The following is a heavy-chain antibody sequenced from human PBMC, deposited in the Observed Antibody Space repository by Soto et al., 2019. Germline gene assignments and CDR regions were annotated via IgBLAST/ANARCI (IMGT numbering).Heavy chain of an antibody. J-gene: IGHJ3*02. Sequence: PGGSLRLSCAASGFTFSSYSMNWVRQAPGKGLEWVSSISSSSSYIYYADSVKGRFTISRDNAKNSLYLQMNSLRAEDTAVYYCARDPLATKDSGPEVYAFEIWGQGTMVTVSS. V-gene: IGHV3-21*01. CDR2: ISSSSSYI. CDR3: ARDPLATKDSGPEVYAFEI. D-gene: IGHD6-19*01. CDR1: GFTFSSYS.